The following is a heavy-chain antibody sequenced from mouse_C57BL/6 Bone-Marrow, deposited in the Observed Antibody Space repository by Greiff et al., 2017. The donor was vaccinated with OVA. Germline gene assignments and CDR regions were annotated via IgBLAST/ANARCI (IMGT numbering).Heavy chain of an antibody. Sequence: EVKVVESGGGLVQPGGSLKLSCAASGFTFSDYYMYWVRQTPEKRLEWVAYISNGGGSTYYPDTVKGRFTISRDNAKNTLYLQMSRLKSEDTAMYYCARQGLYYGSLDYWGQGTSVTVSS. J-gene: IGHJ4*01. V-gene: IGHV5-12*01. CDR2: ISNGGGST. CDR1: GFTFSDYY. D-gene: IGHD1-1*01. CDR3: ARQGLYYGSLDY.